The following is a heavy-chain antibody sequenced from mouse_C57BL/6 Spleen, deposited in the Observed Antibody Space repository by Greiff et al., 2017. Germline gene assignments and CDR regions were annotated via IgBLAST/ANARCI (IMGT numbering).Heavy chain of an antibody. V-gene: IGHV1-61*01. Sequence: VQLQQPGAELVRPGSSVKLSCKASGYSFTSYWMDWVKQRPGQGLEWIGNIYPSDSATHYNQKFKDKATLTVDKSSSTDYMQLSSLTSEDSAVYYCARGDGSSSWYFDVWGTGTTVTVSS. CDR1: GYSFTSYW. D-gene: IGHD1-1*01. CDR3: ARGDGSSSWYFDV. J-gene: IGHJ1*03. CDR2: IYPSDSAT.